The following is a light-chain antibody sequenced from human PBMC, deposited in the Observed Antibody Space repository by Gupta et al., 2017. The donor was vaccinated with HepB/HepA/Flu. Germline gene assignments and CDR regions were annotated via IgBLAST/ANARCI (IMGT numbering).Light chain of an antibody. J-gene: IGKJ4*01. CDR2: GAS. CDR1: QLVSSS. Sequence: EIXXXXXPXTLSXXAXERATLSCRASQLVSSSLAWYQQKPGQAPRLLIYGASTRSTGIPARFSCSGSWTEFTLTISSLQSYDFAVYYFQQYNTWPPLTFGGGTKVEIK. CDR3: QQYNTWPPLT. V-gene: IGKV3-15*01.